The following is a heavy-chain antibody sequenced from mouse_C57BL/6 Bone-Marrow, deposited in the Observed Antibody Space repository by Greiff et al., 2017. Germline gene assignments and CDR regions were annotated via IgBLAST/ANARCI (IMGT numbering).Heavy chain of an antibody. V-gene: IGHV5-12*01. CDR3: ARGWLYYYGSSYYFDY. D-gene: IGHD1-1*01. CDR2: ISNGGGST. J-gene: IGHJ2*01. Sequence: DVQLVESGGGLVQPGGSLKLSCAASGFTFSDYYMYWVRQTPEKRLEWVAYISNGGGSTYYPDTVKGRFTITRDNAKNTLYLQMSRLKSEDTAMYYCARGWLYYYGSSYYFDYWGQGTTLTVSS. CDR1: GFTFSDYY.